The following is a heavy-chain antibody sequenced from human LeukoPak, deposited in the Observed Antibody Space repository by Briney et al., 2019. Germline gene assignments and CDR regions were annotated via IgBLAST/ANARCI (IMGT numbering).Heavy chain of an antibody. CDR3: ATSGGSYWS. D-gene: IGHD1-26*01. J-gene: IGHJ5*02. CDR1: GFTFSSYS. Sequence: GGSLRLSCAASGFTFSSYSMSWVRQAPGKGLEWVSGISGRDSTTYYADSVKGRFTISRENSKNTLYLQMNSLRAEDTAVYYCATSGGSYWSWGQGTLVTVSS. V-gene: IGHV3-23*01. CDR2: ISGRDSTT.